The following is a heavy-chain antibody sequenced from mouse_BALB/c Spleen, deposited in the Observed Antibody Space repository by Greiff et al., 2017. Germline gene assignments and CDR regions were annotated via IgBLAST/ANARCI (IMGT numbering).Heavy chain of an antibody. Sequence: VQLQESGAELAKPGASVKMSCKASGYTFTSYWMHWVKQRPGQGLEWIGYINPSTGYTEYNQKFKDKATLTADKSSSTAYMQLSSLTSEDSAVYYCAIRQHGLRLAWFAYWGQGTLVTVSA. J-gene: IGHJ3*01. D-gene: IGHD3-2*01. V-gene: IGHV1-7*01. CDR1: GYTFTSYW. CDR2: INPSTGYT. CDR3: AIRQHGLRLAWFAY.